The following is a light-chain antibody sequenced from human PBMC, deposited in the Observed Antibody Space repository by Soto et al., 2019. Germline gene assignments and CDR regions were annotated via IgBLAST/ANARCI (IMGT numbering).Light chain of an antibody. V-gene: IGLV2-8*01. CDR3: KSYAGSNTYV. J-gene: IGLJ1*01. CDR2: EVV. Sequence: YVLTHPPSGSCSPGHSVTISCTGTTNDIGVYDFVSWYQHHPSKAPRLILYEVVQRPAGVPHRFSGSKSGNTASLTVSGLQDADEADYFCKSYAGSNTYVFGSGTKVTVL. CDR1: TNDIGVYDF.